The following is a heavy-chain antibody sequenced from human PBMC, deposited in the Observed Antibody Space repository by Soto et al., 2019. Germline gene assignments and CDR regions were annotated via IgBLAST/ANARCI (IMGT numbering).Heavy chain of an antibody. J-gene: IGHJ1*01. CDR3: ARSDKGYYYDSSGYPKYFQH. D-gene: IGHD3-22*01. CDR1: GFTFSDHY. V-gene: IGHV3-72*01. Sequence: PVGSLRLSCAASGFTFSDHYMDWVRQAPGKGLEWVGRTRNKANSYTTEYAASVKGRFTISRDDSKNSLYLQMNSLKTEDTAVYYCARSDKGYYYDSSGYPKYFQHWGQGTLVTVSS. CDR2: TRNKANSYTT.